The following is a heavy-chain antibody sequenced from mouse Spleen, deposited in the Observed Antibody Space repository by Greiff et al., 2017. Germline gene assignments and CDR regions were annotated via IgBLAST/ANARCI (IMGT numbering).Heavy chain of an antibody. CDR1: EYEFPSHD. Sequence: VQLKQSGGGLVQPGESLKLSCESNEYEFPSHDMSWVRKTPEKRLELVAAINSDGGSTYYPDTMERRFIISRDNTKKTLYLQMSSLRSEDTALYYCARQGGNYGYAMDYWGQGTSVTVSS. J-gene: IGHJ4*01. CDR3: ARQGGNYGYAMDY. CDR2: INSDGGST. V-gene: IGHV5-2*01. D-gene: IGHD2-1*01.